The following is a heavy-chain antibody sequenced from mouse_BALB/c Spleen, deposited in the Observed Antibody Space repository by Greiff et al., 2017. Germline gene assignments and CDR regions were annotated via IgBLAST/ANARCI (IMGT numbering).Heavy chain of an antibody. CDR2: ISSGSSTI. V-gene: IGHV5-17*02. D-gene: IGHD2-1*01. CDR3: ARGGNYVFYYYAMDD. Sequence: EVKLMESGGGLVQPGGSRKLSCAASGFTFSSFGMHWVRQAPEKGLEWVAYISSGSSTIYYADTVKGRFTISRDNPKNTLFLQMTSLRSEDTAMYYCARGGNYVFYYYAMDDWGQGTSVTVSS. J-gene: IGHJ4*01. CDR1: GFTFSSFG.